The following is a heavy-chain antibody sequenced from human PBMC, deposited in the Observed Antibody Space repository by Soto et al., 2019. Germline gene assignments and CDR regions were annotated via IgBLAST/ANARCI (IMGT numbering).Heavy chain of an antibody. CDR2: ISSSGNTI. J-gene: IGHJ4*02. V-gene: IGHV3-48*03. CDR1: GFTFSSYE. CDR3: ARDLTVFGAPLDY. Sequence: GGSLRLSCAASGFTFSSYEMNWVRQAPGKGLEWVSYISSSGNTIYYADSVKGRFTISRDNAKNTLYLQMNSLRAEDTAVYYCARDLTVFGAPLDYWGQGTLVTVSS. D-gene: IGHD3-3*01.